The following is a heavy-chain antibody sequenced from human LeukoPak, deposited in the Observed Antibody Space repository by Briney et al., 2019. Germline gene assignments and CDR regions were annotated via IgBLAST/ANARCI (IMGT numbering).Heavy chain of an antibody. CDR3: RRARYYYDNSVYPAVRFDF. CDR2: IFYNGST. CDR1: GGSISSYY. Sequence: SETLSLTCTVSGGSISSYYWSWIRQPPGKELEWIGYIFYNGSTNYSPSLKSRVTISVDTSQNQFSLKLTSVTAADTAVYSCRRARYYYDNSVYPAVRFDFWGQGILVTVS. D-gene: IGHD3-22*01. J-gene: IGHJ4*02. V-gene: IGHV4-59*01.